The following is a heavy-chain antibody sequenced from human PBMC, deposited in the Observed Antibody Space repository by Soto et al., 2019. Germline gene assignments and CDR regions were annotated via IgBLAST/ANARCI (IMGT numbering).Heavy chain of an antibody. J-gene: IGHJ4*02. D-gene: IGHD6-19*01. V-gene: IGHV4-34*01. CDR2: INHSGST. CDR1: EGKSMGNY. Sequence: EFLSRSGAVDEGKSMGNYGRWIRQHQEKGLEWIGDINHSGSTYSTPSLKSRVTLSVDTSKNQFSLNLSSVTAADTAVYYCARGPLSYSSGWYLNYWGQGTLVTVSS. CDR3: ARGPLSYSSGWYLNY.